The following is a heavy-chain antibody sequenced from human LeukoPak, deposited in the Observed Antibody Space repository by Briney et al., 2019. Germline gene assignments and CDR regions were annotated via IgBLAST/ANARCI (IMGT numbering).Heavy chain of an antibody. CDR2: INHSGST. J-gene: IGHJ4*02. Sequence: TSETLSLTCAVYGGSFSGYYWSWIRQPPGKGLEWIGEINHSGSTNYNPSLKSRVTISVDTSKNQFSLKLSSVTAADTAVYYCASEYYFDYWGQGTLVTVSS. CDR1: GGSFSGYY. V-gene: IGHV4-34*01. CDR3: ASEYYFDY.